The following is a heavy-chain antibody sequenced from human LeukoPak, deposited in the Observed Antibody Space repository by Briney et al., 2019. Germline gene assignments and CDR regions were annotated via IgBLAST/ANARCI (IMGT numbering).Heavy chain of an antibody. CDR1: GYTFTSYA. J-gene: IGHJ4*02. D-gene: IGHD2-2*01. Sequence: ASVKVPCKASGYTFTSYAMNWVRQAPGQGLEWMGWTNTNTGNPTYAQGFTGRFVFSLDTSVSTAYLQISSLKAEDTAVYYCARVGCSSTSCYPIDYWGQGTLVTVSS. CDR2: TNTNTGNP. CDR3: ARVGCSSTSCYPIDY. V-gene: IGHV7-4-1*02.